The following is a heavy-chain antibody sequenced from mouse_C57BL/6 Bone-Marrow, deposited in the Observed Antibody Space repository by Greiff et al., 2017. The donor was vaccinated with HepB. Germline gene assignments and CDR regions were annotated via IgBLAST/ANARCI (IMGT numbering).Heavy chain of an antibody. J-gene: IGHJ2*01. CDR2: IDPANGNT. CDR1: CFNIKNTY. CDR3: ARSGY. Sequence: VQLQQSVAELVRPGASVKLSCTASCFNIKNTYMHWMKQRPEQGLEWIGRIDPANGNTKYAPKFQGKATITADTSSNTAYLQLSSLTSEDTAIYYCARSGYWGQGTTLTVSS. V-gene: IGHV14-3*01. D-gene: IGHD3-1*01.